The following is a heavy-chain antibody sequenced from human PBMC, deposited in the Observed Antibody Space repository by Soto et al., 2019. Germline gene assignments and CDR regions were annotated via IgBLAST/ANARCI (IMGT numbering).Heavy chain of an antibody. Sequence: SETLSLTCAVSGGSISCGGYSWSWIRQPPGKGLEWIGYMYHSGSTYYNPSLKSRVTISVDRSKNQFSLKLSSVTAADTAVYYCARVPDRWGQGTLVTVSS. CDR1: GGSISCGGYS. D-gene: IGHD2-2*01. J-gene: IGHJ5*02. V-gene: IGHV4-30-2*01. CDR2: MYHSGST. CDR3: ARVPDR.